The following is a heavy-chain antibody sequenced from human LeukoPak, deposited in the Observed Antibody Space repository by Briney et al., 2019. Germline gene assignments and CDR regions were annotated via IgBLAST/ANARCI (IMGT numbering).Heavy chain of an antibody. D-gene: IGHD3-22*01. V-gene: IGHV4-38-2*02. CDR1: SYSISSGYY. CDR3: ASNDYDSSGYYNCYFDL. Sequence: SETLSLTCTVSSYSISSGYYWVWIRLHPGKGREWIWSIYHSGSTYYNPSLTNRVTISVDTSKNQFSLKLSSVTAADTALYYCASNDYDSSGYYNCYFDLWGRGTLVTASS. CDR2: IYHSGST. J-gene: IGHJ2*01.